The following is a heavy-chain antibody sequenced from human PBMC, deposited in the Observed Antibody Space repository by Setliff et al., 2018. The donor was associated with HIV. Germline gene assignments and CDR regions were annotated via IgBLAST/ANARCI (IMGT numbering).Heavy chain of an antibody. CDR1: GGSISSGSYY. CDR2: IYTSGST. V-gene: IGHV4-61*09. J-gene: IGHJ4*02. Sequence: ASETLSLTCTVSGGSISSGSYYWSCIRQPAGKGLEWIGHIYTSGSTNYNPSLKSRVTISVDTSKNQFSLKLSSVTAADTAVYYCARAAIAAAGPGDYWGQGTLVTVSS. D-gene: IGHD6-13*01. CDR3: ARAAIAAAGPGDY.